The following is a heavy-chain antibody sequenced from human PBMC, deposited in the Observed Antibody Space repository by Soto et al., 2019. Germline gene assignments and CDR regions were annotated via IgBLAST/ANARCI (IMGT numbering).Heavy chain of an antibody. CDR1: GYTFTSYA. CDR2: INAGNGNT. CDR3: AREGIVLVPAATYYYGMDV. V-gene: IGHV1-3*01. Sequence: ASVKVSCKASGYTFTSYAMLWVRQAPGQRLEWMGWINAGNGNTKYSQKFQGRVTITADESTSTAYMELSSLRSEDTAVYYCAREGIVLVPAATYYYGMDVWGQGTTVTVSS. D-gene: IGHD2-2*01. J-gene: IGHJ6*02.